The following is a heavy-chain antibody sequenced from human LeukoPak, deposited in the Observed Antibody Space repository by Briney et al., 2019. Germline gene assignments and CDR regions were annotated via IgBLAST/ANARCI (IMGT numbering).Heavy chain of an antibody. CDR2: ISYDGSNK. CDR1: GFTFSSYA. J-gene: IGHJ4*02. Sequence: PGGSLRLSCAASGFTFSSYAMHWVRQAPGKGLEWVAVISYDGSNKYYADSVKGRFTISRDNSKNTLYLQMNSLRAEDTAVYYCAREKRVQLWSEGGYFDYWGQGTLVTVSS. D-gene: IGHD5-18*01. V-gene: IGHV3-30-3*01. CDR3: AREKRVQLWSEGGYFDY.